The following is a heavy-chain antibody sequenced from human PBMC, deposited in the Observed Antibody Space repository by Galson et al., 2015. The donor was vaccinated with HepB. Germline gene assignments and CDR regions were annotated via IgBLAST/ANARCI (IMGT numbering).Heavy chain of an antibody. CDR2: IYDTGNT. D-gene: IGHD3-16*01. CDR1: GGLLNSAGYY. Sequence: TLSLTCAVSGGLLNSAGYYWNWIRQPPGKGLEWLGYIYDTGNTDYSPSLKSRATISQDMSNNQFSLELRSVTAADTAVYYCARVVNFYDWVIDYWGQGILVIVSA. J-gene: IGHJ4*02. CDR3: ARVVNFYDWVIDY. V-gene: IGHV4-30-4*01.